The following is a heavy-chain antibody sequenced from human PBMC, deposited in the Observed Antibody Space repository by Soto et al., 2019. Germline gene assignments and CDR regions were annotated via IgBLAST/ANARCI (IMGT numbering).Heavy chain of an antibody. CDR2: IYYSGST. CDR1: GGCISSSSYY. V-gene: IGHV4-39*01. CDR3: ARRNLYDSSGYYYEFWFDP. J-gene: IGHJ5*02. D-gene: IGHD3-22*01. Sequence: SETLSLTCTVSGGCISSSSYYWGWIRQPPGKGLEWIGSIYYSGSTYYNPSLKSRVTISVDTSKNQFSLKLSSVTAADTAVYYCARRNLYDSSGYYYEFWFDPWGQGTLVT.